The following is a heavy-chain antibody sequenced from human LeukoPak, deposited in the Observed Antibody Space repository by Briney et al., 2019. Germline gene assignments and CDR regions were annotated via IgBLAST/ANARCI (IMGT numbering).Heavy chain of an antibody. V-gene: IGHV4-59*12. J-gene: IGHJ5*02. CDR2: IYYSGST. D-gene: IGHD2-2*01. CDR1: GGSISSSY. CDR3: ARGKGGYCSSTSCNRNWFDP. Sequence: KSSETLSLTCSVSGGSISSSYWSWIRQPPGKGLEWIGYIYYSGSTNYNPSLKSRVTISVDTSKNQFSLKLSSVTAADTAVYYCARGKGGYCSSTSCNRNWFDPWGQGTLVTVSS.